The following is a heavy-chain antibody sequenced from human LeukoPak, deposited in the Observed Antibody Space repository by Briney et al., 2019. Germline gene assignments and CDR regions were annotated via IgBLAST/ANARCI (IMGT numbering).Heavy chain of an antibody. Sequence: PGRSLRLSCAASGFTFSSYAMHWVRQAPGKGLEWVAVISYDGSNKYYADSVKGRFTISRDNSKNTLYLQMNSLRAEDTAVYYCARGLRQVDYYYYYGMDVWGQGTTVTVSS. V-gene: IGHV3-30-3*01. CDR2: ISYDGSNK. CDR1: GFTFSSYA. J-gene: IGHJ6*02. CDR3: ARGLRQVDYYYYYGMDV.